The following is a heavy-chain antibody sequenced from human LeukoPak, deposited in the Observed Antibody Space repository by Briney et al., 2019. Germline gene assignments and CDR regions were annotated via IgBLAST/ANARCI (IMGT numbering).Heavy chain of an antibody. V-gene: IGHV4-38-2*02. CDR1: GYSISSGYY. CDR2: IYHSGST. J-gene: IGHJ4*02. Sequence: SETLSLTCAVSGYSISSGYYWGWIRQPPGKGLEWIGSIYHSGSTYYNPSLKSRVTISVDTSKNQFSLKLSSVTAADTAVYYCARDKEGSFDYWGQGTLVTVSS. CDR3: ARDKEGSFDY.